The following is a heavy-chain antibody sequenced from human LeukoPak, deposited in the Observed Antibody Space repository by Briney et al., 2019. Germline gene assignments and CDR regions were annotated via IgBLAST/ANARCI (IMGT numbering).Heavy chain of an antibody. J-gene: IGHJ4*02. CDR2: ISSSGSTI. CDR1: GFTFSSYE. V-gene: IGHV3-48*03. CDR3: ARELKRDFDY. Sequence: GGSLRLSCAASGFTFSSYEMNWVRKAPGKGLEWVSYISSSGSTIYYADSVKGRFTISRDNAKNSLYLQMNSLRAEDTAVYYCARELKRDFDYWGQGTLVTVSS. D-gene: IGHD5-24*01.